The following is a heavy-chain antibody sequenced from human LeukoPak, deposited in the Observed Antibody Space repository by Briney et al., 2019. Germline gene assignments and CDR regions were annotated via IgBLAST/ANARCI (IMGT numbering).Heavy chain of an antibody. V-gene: IGHV3-23*01. J-gene: IGHJ4*02. D-gene: IGHD4-17*01. Sequence: TGGSLRLSCAASGFTFSSYAMSWVRQAPGKGLEWVPAISGSGGSTYYADSVKGRFTISRDNSKNTLYLQMNSLRAEDTAVYYCAKGRVDGDYYFDYWGRGTLVTVSS. CDR3: AKGRVDGDYYFDY. CDR2: ISGSGGST. CDR1: GFTFSSYA.